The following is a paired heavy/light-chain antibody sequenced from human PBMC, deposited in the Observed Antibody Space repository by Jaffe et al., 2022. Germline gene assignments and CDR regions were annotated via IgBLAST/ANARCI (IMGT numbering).Light chain of an antibody. CDR1: SSDVGAYNY. Sequence: QSALTQPPSASGSPGQSVSISCTGTSSDVGAYNYVSWYQQHPGKAPKLMIYEVNKRPSGVPDRFSASKSGNTASLTVSGLQADDEADYYCSSYGGSSNLQVFGGGTKLTVL. J-gene: IGLJ2*01. CDR3: SSYGGSSNLQV. V-gene: IGLV2-8*01. CDR2: EVN.
Heavy chain of an antibody. CDR3: AKGLTRGYCGGTSCFLVTFDI. Sequence: EVQVLESGGGLVQPGGSLRLSCAASGFTFSMYAMTWVRQAPGKGLEWVSAVSGNGASTYYADSVRGRFTISRDNSKNTLYLQMNGLRAEDTAVYYCAKGLTRGYCGGTSCFLVTFDIWGQGTMVTVSS. CDR1: GFTFSMYA. V-gene: IGHV3-23*01. CDR2: VSGNGAST. J-gene: IGHJ3*02. D-gene: IGHD2-15*01.